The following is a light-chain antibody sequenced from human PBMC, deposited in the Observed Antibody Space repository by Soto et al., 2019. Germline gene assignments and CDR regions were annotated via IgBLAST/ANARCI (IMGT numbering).Light chain of an antibody. V-gene: IGLV3-25*03. CDR2: KDS. CDR1: ALPKQY. CDR3: QSADSSGTYV. Sequence: SSELTQPPSVSVSPGQKARITCSGDALPKQYAYWYQQKPGQAPVLVIYKDSERPSGIPERFSGSSSGTTVTLTISGVQAEDEADYYCQSADSSGTYVFGTGTKLTVL. J-gene: IGLJ1*01.